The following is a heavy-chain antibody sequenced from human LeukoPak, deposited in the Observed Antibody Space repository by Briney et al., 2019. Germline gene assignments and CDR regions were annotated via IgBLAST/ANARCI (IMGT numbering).Heavy chain of an antibody. V-gene: IGHV4-34*01. CDR1: GGSFSGYY. CDR3: ARGSYDSSGYARNFDY. J-gene: IGHJ4*02. CDR2: INHSGST. Sequence: PSETLSLTCAVYGGSFSGYYWSWIRQPPGKGLERIGEINHSGSTNYNPSLKSRVTISVDTSKNQFSLKLSSVTAADTAVYYCARGSYDSSGYARNFDYWGQGTLVTVSS. D-gene: IGHD3-22*01.